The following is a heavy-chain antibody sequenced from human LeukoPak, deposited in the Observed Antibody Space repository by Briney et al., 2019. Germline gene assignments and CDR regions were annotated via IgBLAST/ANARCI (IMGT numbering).Heavy chain of an antibody. J-gene: IGHJ4*02. CDR1: GFTFTNHA. D-gene: IGHD3-10*01. CDR2: ICDSGRNT. CDR3: AKDVGITMVRGVIRPFDY. V-gene: IGHV3-23*01. Sequence: GGSLRLSCAASGFTFTNHAMSWVRQAPGKGLEWVSTICDSGRNTYYADSVKGRFTISRDNSKNTLYLQMNSLRAEDTAVYYCAKDVGITMVRGVIRPFDYWGQGTLVTVSS.